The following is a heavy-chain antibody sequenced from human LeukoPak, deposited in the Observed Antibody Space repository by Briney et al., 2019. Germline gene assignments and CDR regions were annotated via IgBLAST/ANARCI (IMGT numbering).Heavy chain of an antibody. CDR3: ARGDSSYCSGGCYFAS. V-gene: IGHV3-21*01. Sequence: PGGSLRLSCAASGFTFSSYSMNWVRQAPGKGLEWVSSISSSSSYIYYADSVKGRFTVSRDNGKRSLYLHMNSLRDEDTAMYNCARGDSSYCSGGCYFASWGQGTLVTISS. J-gene: IGHJ5*01. CDR1: GFTFSSYS. D-gene: IGHD2-21*02. CDR2: ISSSSSYI.